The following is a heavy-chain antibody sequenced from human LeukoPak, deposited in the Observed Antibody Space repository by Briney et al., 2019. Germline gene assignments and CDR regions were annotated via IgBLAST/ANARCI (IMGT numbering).Heavy chain of an antibody. Sequence: GGSLSLSCAASGFPLSSTWLNWVRKVPGKGLVWVPRINSDGSSTSYADSGKGRFTISRDNAKNTLYLQMNSLRAEDTAVYYCASPSLYDIFSFDYWGQGTLVTVSS. J-gene: IGHJ4*02. CDR2: INSDGSST. D-gene: IGHD3-9*01. CDR1: GFPLSSTW. V-gene: IGHV3-74*01. CDR3: ASPSLYDIFSFDY.